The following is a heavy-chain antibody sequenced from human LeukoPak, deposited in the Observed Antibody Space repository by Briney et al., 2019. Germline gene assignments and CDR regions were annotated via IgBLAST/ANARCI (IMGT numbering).Heavy chain of an antibody. Sequence: GGSLRLSCAASGFTFRSYAMHWVRQAPGKGLEWGAVISYDGSNKYYADSVKGRFTISRDNSKNTLYLQMNSLRAEDTAVYYCARDRDSSDFFDYWGQGTLVTVSS. CDR2: ISYDGSNK. D-gene: IGHD3-22*01. J-gene: IGHJ4*02. V-gene: IGHV3-30*04. CDR1: GFTFRSYA. CDR3: ARDRDSSDFFDY.